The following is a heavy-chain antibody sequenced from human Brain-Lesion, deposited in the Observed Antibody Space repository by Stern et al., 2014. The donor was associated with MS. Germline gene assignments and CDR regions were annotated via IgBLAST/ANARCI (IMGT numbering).Heavy chain of an antibody. CDR3: ARDITGSSAYFAY. CDR1: GFTFDDYA. V-gene: IGHV3-9*01. D-gene: IGHD1-14*01. J-gene: IGHJ4*02. Sequence: EVQLVPSGGDLVQPGRSLRLSCAAFGFTFDDYALPRVRPAPGKGLEWVAGISWNSGTIGYADSVKGRFTTSRDNAYSSLYLQMNSLRPEDTALYYCARDITGSSAYFAYWGQGTLVTVSS. CDR2: ISWNSGTI.